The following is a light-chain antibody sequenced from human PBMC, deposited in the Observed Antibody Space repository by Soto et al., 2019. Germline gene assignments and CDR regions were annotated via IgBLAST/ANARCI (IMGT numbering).Light chain of an antibody. CDR1: QGISSY. J-gene: IGKJ4*01. V-gene: IGKV1-9*01. CDR2: AAS. CDR3: QQLNSYPPA. Sequence: DIQLTQSPSFLSASVGDRVTITCRASQGISSYLAWYQQKPGKAPKLLIYAASTLQSGVPSRFSGSGSGTEFTFTISSLQPEDFATYYCQQLNSYPPAFGGGTKVEIK.